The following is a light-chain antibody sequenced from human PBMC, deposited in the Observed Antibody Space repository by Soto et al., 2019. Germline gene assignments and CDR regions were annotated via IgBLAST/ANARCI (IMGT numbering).Light chain of an antibody. CDR1: SIDIAPYNY. V-gene: IGLV2-14*01. Sequence: QSALTQPASVSGSPGQSLTISCTGTSIDIAPYNYVSWYQQHPGKAPKLIIYEVSYRPSGISNRFSGSKSGNTASLTISGLQAEDEADYYCSSYTSSSTSYVFGTGTKVTVL. CDR2: EVS. CDR3: SSYTSSSTSYV. J-gene: IGLJ1*01.